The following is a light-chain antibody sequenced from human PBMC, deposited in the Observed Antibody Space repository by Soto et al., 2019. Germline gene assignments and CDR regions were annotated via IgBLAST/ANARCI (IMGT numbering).Light chain of an antibody. CDR1: QYISTY. CDR3: QQSYTTPRT. CDR2: SAS. V-gene: IGKV1-39*01. Sequence: DIQMTQSPSSLSASVGDRVTITCRASQYISTYLNWYRQKSGKAPEVLIYSASTLQSGVPSRFSGRGSGTDLTLTIIGLQSEDFATYYCQQSYTTPRTFGAGTKVDIK. J-gene: IGKJ4*02.